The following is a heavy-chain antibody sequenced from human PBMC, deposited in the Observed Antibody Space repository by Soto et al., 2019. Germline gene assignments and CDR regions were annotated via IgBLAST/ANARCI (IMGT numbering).Heavy chain of an antibody. Sequence: PGGSLRLSCAASGFICIRYDMSWVRQAPGKGLEWVSTILVDGRTFYVDSVKGRFTISRDSSQNTVYLQMNSLTAGDTALYYCAKATATGGGAFDICGQGTMVTVSS. CDR1: GFICIRYD. CDR2: ILVDGRT. D-gene: IGHD2-8*02. J-gene: IGHJ3*02. CDR3: AKATATGGGAFDI. V-gene: IGHV3-23*01.